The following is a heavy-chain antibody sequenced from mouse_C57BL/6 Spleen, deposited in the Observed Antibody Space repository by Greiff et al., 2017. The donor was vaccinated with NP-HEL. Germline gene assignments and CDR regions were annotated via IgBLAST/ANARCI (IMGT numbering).Heavy chain of an antibody. D-gene: IGHD6-1*01. CDR2: IYPRDGST. V-gene: IGHV1-85*01. J-gene: IGHJ4*01. CDR3: ASTTPYYAMDY. CDR1: GYTFTSYD. Sequence: VQLVESGPELVKPGASVKLSCKASGYTFTSYDINWVKQRPGPGLEWIGWIYPRDGSTKYNEKFKGKATLTVDTSSSTAYMELHSLTSEDSAVYFCASTTPYYAMDYWGQGTSVTVSS.